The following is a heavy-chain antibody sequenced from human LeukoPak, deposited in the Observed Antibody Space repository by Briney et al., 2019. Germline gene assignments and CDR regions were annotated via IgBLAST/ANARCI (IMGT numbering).Heavy chain of an antibody. V-gene: IGHV3-48*01. J-gene: IGHJ4*02. CDR2: ISSSSSTI. Sequence: GGSLRLSCAASGFTFSSYSMNWVRQAPGKGLEWVSYISSSSSTIYYADSVKGRFTISRDNAKNSLYLQMNSLRAEDTAVYYCARSYSNYAYYFDYWGQGTLVTVSS. CDR1: GFTFSSYS. D-gene: IGHD4-11*01. CDR3: ARSYSNYAYYFDY.